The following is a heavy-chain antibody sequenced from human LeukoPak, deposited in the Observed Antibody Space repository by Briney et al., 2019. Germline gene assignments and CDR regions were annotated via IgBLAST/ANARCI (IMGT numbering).Heavy chain of an antibody. J-gene: IGHJ4*02. CDR1: GGSFSGYY. CDR3: ARHHEGFDY. CDR2: INHSGST. V-gene: IGHV4-34*01. Sequence: SETLSLTCAVYGGSFSGYYWSWIRQPPGKGLEWIGEINHSGSTNYNPSLKSRVTISVDTSKNQFSLKLSSVTAADTAVYYCARHHEGFDYWGQGTLVTVSS.